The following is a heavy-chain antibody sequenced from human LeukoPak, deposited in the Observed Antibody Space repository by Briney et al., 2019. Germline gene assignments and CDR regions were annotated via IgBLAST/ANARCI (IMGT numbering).Heavy chain of an antibody. Sequence: SETLSLTCTVSGGSISSGSYYWSWIRQPAGKGLEWIGRIYTSGSTNYNPSLKSRVTISVDASKNQFSLKLSSVTAADTAVYYCARDRIAVAGTDYYYYYMDVWGKGTTVTISS. CDR2: IYTSGST. D-gene: IGHD6-19*01. CDR3: ARDRIAVAGTDYYYYYMDV. J-gene: IGHJ6*03. CDR1: GGSISSGSYY. V-gene: IGHV4-61*02.